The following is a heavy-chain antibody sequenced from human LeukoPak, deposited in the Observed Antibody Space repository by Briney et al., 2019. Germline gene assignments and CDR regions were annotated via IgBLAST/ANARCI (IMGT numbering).Heavy chain of an antibody. CDR3: ARGVPDPYDSRGHFSLGVFDI. CDR1: GYTFTAHY. CDR2: INPNTGGT. J-gene: IGHJ3*02. Sequence: GASVKVSCKTSGYTFTAHYIYWVRQAPGQGLEWMGWINPNTGGTNFAPKFQGRVTLTSDTSITTAYMELTRLRSDDTAVFYCARGVPDPYDSRGHFSLGVFDIWGQGTAVTVSS. D-gene: IGHD3-22*01. V-gene: IGHV1-2*02.